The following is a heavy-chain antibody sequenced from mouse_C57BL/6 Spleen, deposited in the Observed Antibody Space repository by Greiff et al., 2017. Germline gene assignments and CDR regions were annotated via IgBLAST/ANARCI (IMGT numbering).Heavy chain of an antibody. CDR1: GFTFTSYW. CDR2: IDPSDSYT. Sequence: VQLQQPGAELVLPGASVKLSCKASGFTFTSYWMHWVKQWPGPGLEWIGEIDPSDSYTNYNQKFKGKSTLTVDKSSSTTYMQISSLTSEDTAVYYCARSYSNYVGFDVWGTGTTVTVSS. D-gene: IGHD2-5*01. CDR3: ARSYSNYVGFDV. J-gene: IGHJ1*03. V-gene: IGHV1-69*01.